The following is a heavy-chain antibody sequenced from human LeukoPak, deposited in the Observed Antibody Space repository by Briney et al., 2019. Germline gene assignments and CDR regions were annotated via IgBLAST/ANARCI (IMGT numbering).Heavy chain of an antibody. CDR2: IIPIFGTA. Sequence: GASVKVSCKASGGTFSSYAISWVRQAPGQGLEWMGGIIPIFGTANYAQKFQGRVTITTDESTCTAYMELSSLRSEDTAVYYCASAKYYYDSSGYYYFDYWGQGTLVTVSS. J-gene: IGHJ4*02. CDR1: GGTFSSYA. D-gene: IGHD3-22*01. V-gene: IGHV1-69*05. CDR3: ASAKYYYDSSGYYYFDY.